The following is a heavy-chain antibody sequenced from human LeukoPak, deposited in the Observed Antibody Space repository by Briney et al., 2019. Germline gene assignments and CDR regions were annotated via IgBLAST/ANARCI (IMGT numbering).Heavy chain of an antibody. CDR3: ARYCSGGSCYSIFDY. J-gene: IGHJ4*02. CDR2: INHSGST. V-gene: IGHV4-34*01. D-gene: IGHD2-15*01. Sequence: PSETLSLTCAVYGGSFSGYYWSWIRQPPGKGLEWIGEINHSGSTNYNPSLKSRVTISVDTSKNQFSPKLSSVTAADTAVYYCARYCSGGSCYSIFDYWGQGTLVTVSS. CDR1: GGSFSGYY.